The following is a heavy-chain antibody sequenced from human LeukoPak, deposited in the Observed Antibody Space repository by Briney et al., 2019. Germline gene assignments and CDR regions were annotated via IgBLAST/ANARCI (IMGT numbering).Heavy chain of an antibody. CDR1: GGSISSYY. J-gene: IGHJ4*02. V-gene: IGHV4-59*01. D-gene: IGHD5-18*01. CDR3: ASSRRGYSYGYDY. CDR2: IYYSGST. Sequence: SETLPLTCTVSGGSISSYYWSWIRQPPGKGLEWIGYIYYSGSTNYNPSLKSRVTISVDTSKNQFSLKLSSVTAADTAVYYCASSRRGYSYGYDYWGQGTLVTVSS.